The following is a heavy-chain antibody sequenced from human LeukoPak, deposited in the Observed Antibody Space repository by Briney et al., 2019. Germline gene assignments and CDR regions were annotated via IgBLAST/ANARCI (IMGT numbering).Heavy chain of an antibody. CDR2: IYYSGGT. D-gene: IGHD5-18*01. CDR1: GGSISSYSYY. CDR3: ARLRGFSYGYGDY. J-gene: IGHJ4*02. Sequence: SETLSLTCTVSGGSISSYSYYWGWIRQPPGKGLEWIGSIYYSGGTYYNPSLKSRVTISVDTSKNQFSLRLSSVTASDTAVYYCARLRGFSYGYGDYWGQGTLVTVSS. V-gene: IGHV4-39*01.